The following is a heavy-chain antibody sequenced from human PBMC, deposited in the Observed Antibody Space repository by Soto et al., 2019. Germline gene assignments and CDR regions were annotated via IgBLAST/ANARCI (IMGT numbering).Heavy chain of an antibody. CDR2: ISDDGNHK. Sequence: QVHLVESGGGVVRSGRSLRLSCAACAFTFNNCAMHWVRQAPGKGLEWVAIISDDGNHKNYVDSVKGRFTISKDNSKNTLYLQMDSLRPEDTAAYLCAKGCNTPYCFFLVNWGQGTLVTVSS. D-gene: IGHD2-21*02. J-gene: IGHJ4*02. CDR1: AFTFNNCA. V-gene: IGHV3-30*18. CDR3: AKGCNTPYCFFLVN.